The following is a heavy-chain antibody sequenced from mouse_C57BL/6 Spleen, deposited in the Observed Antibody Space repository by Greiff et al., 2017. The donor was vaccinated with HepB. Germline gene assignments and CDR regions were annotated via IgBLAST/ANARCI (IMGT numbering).Heavy chain of an antibody. CDR3: ARYYYDYDDGGAWFAY. D-gene: IGHD2-4*01. J-gene: IGHJ3*01. CDR1: GYAFSSSW. V-gene: IGHV1-82*01. Sequence: QVQLQQSGPELVKPGASVKISCKASGYAFSSSWMNWVKQRPGKGLEWIGRIYPGDGDTNYNGKFKGKATLTADKSSSTAYMQLSSLTSEDSAVYFCARYYYDYDDGGAWFAYWGQGTLVTVSA. CDR2: IYPGDGDT.